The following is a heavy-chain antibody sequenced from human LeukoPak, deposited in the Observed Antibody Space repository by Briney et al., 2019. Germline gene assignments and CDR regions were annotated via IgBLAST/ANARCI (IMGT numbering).Heavy chain of an antibody. CDR1: GYTFTGYY. Sequence: ASVKVSCKASGYTFTGYYMHWVRQAPGQGLGWRGWINPNSGVTNYAQKFQGRVTMTRDTSITTAYMELSRLRSDDTAVYYCARMIPQYFGSGSYDAFDIWGQGTMVTVSS. V-gene: IGHV1-2*02. J-gene: IGHJ3*02. CDR2: INPNSGVT. CDR3: ARMIPQYFGSGSYDAFDI. D-gene: IGHD3-10*01.